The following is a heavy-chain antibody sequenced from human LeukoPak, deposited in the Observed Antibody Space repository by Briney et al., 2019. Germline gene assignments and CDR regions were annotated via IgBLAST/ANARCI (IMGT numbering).Heavy chain of an antibody. CDR2: ISYDGSNK. CDR3: ATRGILTGSPYYFDY. CDR1: GFTFSSYG. Sequence: GGSQRLSCAASGFTFSSYGMHWVRQAPGKGLEWVAVISYDGSNKYYADSVKGRFTISRDNSKNTLYLQMNSLRAEDTAVYYCATRGILTGSPYYFDYWGQGTLVTVSS. V-gene: IGHV3-30*03. D-gene: IGHD3-9*01. J-gene: IGHJ4*02.